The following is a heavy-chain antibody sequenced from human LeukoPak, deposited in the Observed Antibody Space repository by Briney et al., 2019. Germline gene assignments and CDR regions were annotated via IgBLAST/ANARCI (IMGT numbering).Heavy chain of an antibody. Sequence: PGGSLRLSSAASGFTFSSYAMSWVRQAPGTGLEWVSAISGSGGNTYYADSVKGRFTISRDNSKNTLYLQMNSLRAEDTAVYYCAKDDSSGYYSYFQHWGQGTLVTVSS. CDR1: GFTFSSYA. D-gene: IGHD3-22*01. CDR3: AKDDSSGYYSYFQH. CDR2: ISGSGGNT. V-gene: IGHV3-23*01. J-gene: IGHJ1*01.